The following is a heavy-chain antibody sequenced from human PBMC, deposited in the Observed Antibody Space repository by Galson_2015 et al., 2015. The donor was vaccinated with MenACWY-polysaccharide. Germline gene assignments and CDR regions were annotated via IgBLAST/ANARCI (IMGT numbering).Heavy chain of an antibody. V-gene: IGHV4-31*03. CDR3: ARYNIAAGDFDY. J-gene: IGHJ4*02. CDR2: IHYRGST. Sequence: TLSLTCNVSGASTRSGGYYWSWIRQHPGKGLEWMGYIHYRGSTFYNPSLKSRLLISGDASNGQFSLKLSSVTAADTAVYYCARYNIAAGDFDYWGQGALVTVSS. CDR1: GASTRSGGYY. D-gene: IGHD6-25*01.